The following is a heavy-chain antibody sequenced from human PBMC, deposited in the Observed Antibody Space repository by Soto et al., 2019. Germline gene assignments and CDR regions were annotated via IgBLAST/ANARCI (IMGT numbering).Heavy chain of an antibody. D-gene: IGHD6-6*01. V-gene: IGHV4-59*01. CDR3: TSSYSTSSSPDY. CDR2: VYHSGST. J-gene: IGHJ4*02. Sequence: SETLSLTCIFSGGSMINYYWNWIRQPPGRGLEWIGYVYHSGSTNYNPSLKSRVSMSVDVSRNHFSLTLHSVTAADTAVYFCTSSYSTSSSPDYWGQGTLVTVSS. CDR1: GGSMINYY.